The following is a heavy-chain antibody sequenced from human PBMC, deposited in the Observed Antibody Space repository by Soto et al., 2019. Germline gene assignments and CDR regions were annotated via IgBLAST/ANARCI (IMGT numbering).Heavy chain of an antibody. CDR1: GYDFTAYD. V-gene: IGHV1-8*02. CDR3: GRGPSPRAPAGGTPYYYAMDV. J-gene: IGHJ6*02. D-gene: IGHD6-13*01. Sequence: QVQLVQSGAEVKQSGASVKVSCKASGYDFTAYDINWVRQASGQGLEWMGWMNPINGATGSARRFQGRVSMTTNTATGTAYLELTSLRSDASAVYYCGRGPSPRAPAGGTPYYYAMDVWGQGTTVTVSS. CDR2: MNPINGAT.